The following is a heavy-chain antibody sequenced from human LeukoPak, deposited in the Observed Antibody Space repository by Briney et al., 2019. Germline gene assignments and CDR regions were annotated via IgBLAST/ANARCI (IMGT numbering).Heavy chain of an antibody. CDR3: ARHSSAARPNFDY. D-gene: IGHD6-6*01. V-gene: IGHV4-39*01. J-gene: IGHJ4*02. Sequence: SETLSLTCTVSGGSISSSTYYWGWIRQPPGKRLEWIGSISYSGSTYYNPSLKSRVTISVDTSNNHFSLRLTSVTAADTAVYFCARHSSAARPNFDYWGQGTLVTVSS. CDR2: ISYSGST. CDR1: GGSISSSTYY.